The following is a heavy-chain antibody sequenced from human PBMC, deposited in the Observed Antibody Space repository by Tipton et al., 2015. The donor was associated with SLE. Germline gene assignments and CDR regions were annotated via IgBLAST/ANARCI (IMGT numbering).Heavy chain of an antibody. Sequence: TLSLTCTVSSGSISRYYWNWIRQPPGKGLEWIGYIYYSGNTNYNPSLKSRVTISLDTSKNQFSLKLSSVTAADTAVYYCARSDSSDGYYYYGMDVWGQGTTVTVSS. CDR3: ARSDSSDGYYYYGMDV. CDR2: IYYSGNT. V-gene: IGHV4-59*01. J-gene: IGHJ6*02. D-gene: IGHD3-22*01. CDR1: SGSISRYY.